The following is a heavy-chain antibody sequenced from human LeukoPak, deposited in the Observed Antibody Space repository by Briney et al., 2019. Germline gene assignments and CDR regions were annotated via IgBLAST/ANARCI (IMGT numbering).Heavy chain of an antibody. CDR3: AKSPWNGKFRAYFDY. D-gene: IGHD1-1*01. CDR2: ISFDGTDA. Sequence: PGGSLRLSCAASGFTFSSYAIHWVRQAPGKGLEWVAVISFDGTDAFYADSVKGRFTISRDNSRNTLYLQMNSLRAEDTAVYYCAKSPWNGKFRAYFDYWGQGTLVTVSS. J-gene: IGHJ4*02. CDR1: GFTFSSYA. V-gene: IGHV3-30*04.